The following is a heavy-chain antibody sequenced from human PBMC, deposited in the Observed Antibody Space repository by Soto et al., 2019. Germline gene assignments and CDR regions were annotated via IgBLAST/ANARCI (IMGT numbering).Heavy chain of an antibody. V-gene: IGHV3-48*02. CDR2: ISGSGGTI. Sequence: EVQLVESGGGMVQPGGSLRVSCAASGFTLSSYSMHWVRQAPGKGLEWVSYISGSGGTIYYADSVKGRFTISRDNGKNSLSVQMNSLRDEDTAVYFSARETGLRSSGWSYYFDFWGQGTRVTVSS. CDR1: GFTLSSYS. J-gene: IGHJ4*02. CDR3: ARETGLRSSGWSYYFDF. D-gene: IGHD6-19*01.